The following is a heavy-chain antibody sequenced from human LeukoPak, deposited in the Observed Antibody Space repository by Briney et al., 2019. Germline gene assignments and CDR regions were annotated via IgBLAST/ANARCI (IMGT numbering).Heavy chain of an antibody. J-gene: IGHJ4*02. V-gene: IGHV3-23*01. Sequence: PGGSLRLSCAASGFTFSSYAMSWVRQAPGKGLEWVSAISGSYGSTYYADSVKGRFTISRDNSKNTLYLQMNSLRAEDTAVYYCASNYYDYVWGTYRQAYWGQGTLVTVSS. CDR2: ISGSYGST. CDR1: GFTFSSYA. D-gene: IGHD3-16*02. CDR3: ASNYYDYVWGTYRQAY.